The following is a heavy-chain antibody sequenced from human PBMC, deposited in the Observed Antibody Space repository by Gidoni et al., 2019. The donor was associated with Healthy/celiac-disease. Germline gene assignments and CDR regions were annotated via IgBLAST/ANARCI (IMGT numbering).Heavy chain of an antibody. CDR1: GFHFTSYG. D-gene: IGHD1-26*01. CDR3: GRGPGSDSSFDY. CDR2: ISDYKGNT. V-gene: IGHV1-18*01. J-gene: IGHJ4*02. Sequence: QPYLVHSGAEVKKPGSSVYVSCKASGFHFTSYGISWVRQAPGQGVEWMGWISDYKGNTNYAQKLQGRVTMTTEATTRTAYMELRSMRADDTAVYYCGRGPGSDSSFDYWGQGTLVTVSS.